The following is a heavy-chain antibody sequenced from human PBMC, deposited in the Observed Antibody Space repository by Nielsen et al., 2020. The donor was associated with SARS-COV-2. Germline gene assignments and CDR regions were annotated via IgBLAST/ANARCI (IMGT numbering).Heavy chain of an antibody. CDR1: GYTFTGYY. V-gene: IGHV1-2*06. CDR2: INPNSGGT. Sequence: ASVKVSCKASGYTFTGYYMHWVRQAPGQGLEWMGRINPNSGGTNYAQKFQGRVTITRDTSASTAYMELSSLRSEDTAVYYCARQTTYYFDYWGQGTLVTVSS. D-gene: IGHD1-7*01. J-gene: IGHJ4*02. CDR3: ARQTTYYFDY.